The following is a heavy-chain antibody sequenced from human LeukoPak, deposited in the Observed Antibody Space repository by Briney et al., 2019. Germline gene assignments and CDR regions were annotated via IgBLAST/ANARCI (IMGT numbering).Heavy chain of an antibody. CDR2: ISGSGDNT. V-gene: IGHV3-23*01. CDR3: AKGSYYDSSGSFYFDY. J-gene: IGHJ4*02. CDR1: GFTLSDYN. Sequence: QPGGSLRLSCAASGFTLSDYNMNWVRQAPGKGLEWVSGISGSGDNTYYADSVKGRFTISRDNSKNTLYVQVSSLGTEDTAAYYCAKGSYYDSSGSFYFDYWGQGTLVTVSS. D-gene: IGHD3-22*01.